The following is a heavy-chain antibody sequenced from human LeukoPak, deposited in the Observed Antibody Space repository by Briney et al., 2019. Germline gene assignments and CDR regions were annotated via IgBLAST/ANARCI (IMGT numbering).Heavy chain of an antibody. CDR2: IWYDGSNK. J-gene: IGHJ4*02. CDR1: GFTFTSYG. D-gene: IGHD6-13*01. CDR3: ARDPIAAVRFDY. V-gene: IGHV3-33*01. Sequence: TGGSLRLSCAASGFTFTSYGMHWVRQAPGKGLEWVAVIWYDGSNKYYADSVKGRFTISRDNSKNTLYLQMNSLRAVDTAVYYCARDPIAAVRFDYWGQGTLVTVSS.